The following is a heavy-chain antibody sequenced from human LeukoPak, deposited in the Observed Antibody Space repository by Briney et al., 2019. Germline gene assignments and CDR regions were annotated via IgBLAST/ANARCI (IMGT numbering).Heavy chain of an antibody. CDR2: IYYSGST. V-gene: IGHV4-31*03. D-gene: IGHD5-18*01. CDR3: ARENSYRSNYYYYYMDV. J-gene: IGHJ6*03. CDR1: GGPISSGGYY. Sequence: SQTLSLTCTVSGGPISSGGYYWSWIRQHPGKGLEWIGFIYYSGSTYYNPSLKSRVTISVDTSKNQFSLKLSSVTAADTAVYYCARENSYRSNYYYYYMDVWGKGTTVTVSS.